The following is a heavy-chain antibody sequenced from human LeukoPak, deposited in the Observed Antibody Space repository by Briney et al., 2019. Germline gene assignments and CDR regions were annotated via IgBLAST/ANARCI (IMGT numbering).Heavy chain of an antibody. CDR3: ARDDSSGYFNY. J-gene: IGHJ4*02. Sequence: ASVKVSCKASGYTFTAYYMHWVRQAPGQGLEWLGWINPNIGGTNYAQKFQGRVTMTRDTSISTAYLELIRLTSDDTAFYYRARDDSSGYFNYWGQGTLVTVSS. CDR2: INPNIGGT. V-gene: IGHV1-2*02. D-gene: IGHD3-22*01. CDR1: GYTFTAYY.